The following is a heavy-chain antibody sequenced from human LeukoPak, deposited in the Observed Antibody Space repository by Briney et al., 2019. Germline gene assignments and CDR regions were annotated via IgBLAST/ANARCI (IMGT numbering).Heavy chain of an antibody. Sequence: GGSLRLSCAASGFTFSRYWMYWVREVPEKGLVWVARISSDGSGTSCADSVKGRFTMSRGNAKNMLYLQMNSLRAEDTAVYYCARDGDAAMVDFDYWGQGTLVTVSS. V-gene: IGHV3-74*01. CDR3: ARDGDAAMVDFDY. D-gene: IGHD5-18*01. J-gene: IGHJ4*02. CDR1: GFTFSRYW. CDR2: ISSDGSGT.